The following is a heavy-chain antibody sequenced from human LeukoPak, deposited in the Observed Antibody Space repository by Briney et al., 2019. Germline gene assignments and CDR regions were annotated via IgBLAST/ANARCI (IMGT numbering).Heavy chain of an antibody. J-gene: IGHJ4*02. Sequence: GGSLRLSCAASGFTFSSYSMIWVRQAPGKGLEWVSSISSSSSYIYYADSVKGRFTISRDNAKNTLYLQMNSLRAEDTAVYYCASYCSSTSCSHFDYWGQGTLVTVSS. CDR1: GFTFSSYS. V-gene: IGHV3-21*01. CDR2: ISSSSSYI. D-gene: IGHD2-2*01. CDR3: ASYCSSTSCSHFDY.